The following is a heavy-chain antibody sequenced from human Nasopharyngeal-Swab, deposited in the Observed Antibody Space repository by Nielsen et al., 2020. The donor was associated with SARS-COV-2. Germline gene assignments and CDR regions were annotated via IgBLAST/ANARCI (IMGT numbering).Heavy chain of an antibody. V-gene: IGHV1-58*01. Sequence: SVKVSCKASGFTFTSSAVQWVRQARGQRLEWIGWNVVGRGNTNYAQKFQERVTITRDMSTSTAYMELSSLRSEDTAVYYCARALWVGYDILTGYYGGAYYYYYMDVWGKGTTVTVSS. CDR2: NVVGRGNT. CDR3: ARALWVGYDILTGYYGGAYYYYYMDV. J-gene: IGHJ6*03. CDR1: GFTFTSSA. D-gene: IGHD3-9*01.